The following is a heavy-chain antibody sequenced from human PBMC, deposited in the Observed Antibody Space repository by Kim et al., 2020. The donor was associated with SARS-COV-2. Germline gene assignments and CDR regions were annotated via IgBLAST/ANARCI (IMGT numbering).Heavy chain of an antibody. J-gene: IGHJ5*02. CDR2: IYPGDSDT. D-gene: IGHD6-13*01. CDR3: ARRQIAAAGTGWFDP. Sequence: GESLKISCKGSGYSFTSYWIGWVRQMPGKGLEWMGIIYPGDSDTRYSPSFQGQVTISADKSISTAYLQWSSLKASDTAMYYCARRQIAAAGTGWFDPWGQGTLVTVSS. CDR1: GYSFTSYW. V-gene: IGHV5-51*01.